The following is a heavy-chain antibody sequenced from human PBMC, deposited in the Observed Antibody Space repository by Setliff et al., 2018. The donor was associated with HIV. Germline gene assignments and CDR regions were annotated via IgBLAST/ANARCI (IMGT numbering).Heavy chain of an antibody. J-gene: IGHJ4*02. D-gene: IGHD3-22*01. V-gene: IGHV1-18*04. CDR3: ARRGYSYDTSGYYYYFDY. CDR1: GYAFTYYY. CDR2: ISAYNGNT. Sequence: ASVKVSCKTSGYAFTYYYIHWVRQAPGQGLEWMGWISAYNGNTNYAQKLQGRVTMTTDTSTRTAYMELGNLRSDDTAVYYCARRGYSYDTSGYYYYFDYWGQGTLVTVSS.